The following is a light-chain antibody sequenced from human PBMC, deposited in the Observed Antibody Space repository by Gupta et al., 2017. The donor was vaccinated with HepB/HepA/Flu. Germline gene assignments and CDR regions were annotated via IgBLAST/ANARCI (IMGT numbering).Light chain of an antibody. CDR3: QQYGTAPV. Sequence: EIVLTQSPGTLSLSPGERATLSCRDSQNVVTNYLAWYQQRPGQAPRRLIYGASNRATGIPDRFTGSGSGTDFTLTITRLEPEDSAVYYCQQYGTAPVFGGETKVEIK. CDR1: QNVVTNY. V-gene: IGKV3-20*01. J-gene: IGKJ4*01. CDR2: GAS.